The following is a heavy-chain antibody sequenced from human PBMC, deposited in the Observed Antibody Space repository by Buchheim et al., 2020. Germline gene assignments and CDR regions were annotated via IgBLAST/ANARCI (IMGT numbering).Heavy chain of an antibody. CDR2: ISYDGNNK. Sequence: QVQLVESGGGVVQPGRSLRLSCVVSGFTFRTYGMYWVRQAPGKGLEWLAVISYDGNNKYYADSVKGRFTISRDNSKNTLYLQIHSLRADDTAVYYCAKDWANSGMGVWGQGTT. J-gene: IGHJ6*02. D-gene: IGHD3-16*01. CDR1: GFTFRTYG. V-gene: IGHV3-30*18. CDR3: AKDWANSGMGV.